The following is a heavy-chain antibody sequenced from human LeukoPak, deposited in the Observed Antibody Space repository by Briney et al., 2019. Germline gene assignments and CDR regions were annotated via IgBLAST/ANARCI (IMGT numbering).Heavy chain of an antibody. CDR3: ATDRGNGYFDL. CDR2: IKQDARGK. Sequence: GGSLRLSCVASGFTFSSSWMSWVRQAPGKGLEWVANIKQDARGKAFLYSVRGRFTISRDNAKTSLYLQMSNLRADDTAVYYCATDRGNGYFDLWGRGTLVTVSS. CDR1: GFTFSSSW. V-gene: IGHV3-7*01. D-gene: IGHD3-10*01. J-gene: IGHJ2*01.